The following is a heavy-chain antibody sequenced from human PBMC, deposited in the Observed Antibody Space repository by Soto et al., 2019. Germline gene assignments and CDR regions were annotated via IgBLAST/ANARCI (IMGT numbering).Heavy chain of an antibody. CDR1: GFTFSSYA. V-gene: IGHV3-30-3*01. CDR3: ARRGYSYDPAFDY. D-gene: IGHD5-18*01. J-gene: IGHJ4*02. CDR2: ISYDGSNK. Sequence: QVQLVESGGGVVQPGRSLRLSCAASGFTFSSYAMHWVRQAPGKGLEWVAVISYDGSNKYYADSVKGRFTISRDNSKNTRYLQMNSLRAEDTAVYYCARRGYSYDPAFDYWGQGTLVTVSS.